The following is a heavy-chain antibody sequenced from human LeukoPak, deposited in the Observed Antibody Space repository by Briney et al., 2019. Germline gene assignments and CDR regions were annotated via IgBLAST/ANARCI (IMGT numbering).Heavy chain of an antibody. Sequence: SVKVSCKASGYNFLTHGISWVRQAPGQGLEWMGRIIPILGIANYAQKFQGRVTITADKSTSTAYMELSSLRSEDTAVYYCARSFGIAYTGVWGQGTLVTVSS. CDR1: GYNFLTHG. J-gene: IGHJ4*02. CDR2: IIPILGIA. V-gene: IGHV1-69*04. CDR3: ARSFGIAYTGV. D-gene: IGHD2-2*02.